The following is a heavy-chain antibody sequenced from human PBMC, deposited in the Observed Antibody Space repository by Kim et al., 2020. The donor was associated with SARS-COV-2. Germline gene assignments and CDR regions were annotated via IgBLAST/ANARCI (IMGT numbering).Heavy chain of an antibody. V-gene: IGHV4-39*01. Sequence: SETLSLTCTVSGGSISSSSYYWGWIRQPPGKGLEWIGSIYYSGSTYYNPSLKSRVTISVDTSKNQFSLKLSSVTAADTAVYYCARSGLVTMVRGVIINPYNWFDPWGQGTLVTVSS. CDR2: IYYSGST. CDR1: GGSISSSSYY. CDR3: ARSGLVTMVRGVIINPYNWFDP. D-gene: IGHD3-10*01. J-gene: IGHJ5*02.